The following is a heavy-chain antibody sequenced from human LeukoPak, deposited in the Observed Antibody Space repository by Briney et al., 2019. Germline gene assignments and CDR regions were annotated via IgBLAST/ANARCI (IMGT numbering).Heavy chain of an antibody. J-gene: IGHJ4*02. CDR2: ISGSGGTT. CDR1: EFTFSSYA. D-gene: IGHD2-15*01. Sequence: PGGSLRLSCTASEFTFSSYAMSWVRQAPGKGLEWVSTISGSGGTTYYADSVKGGFTISRDNTKDTLYMQLNSLRAEDAAVYYCAKDWGGILVVDGFDYWGQGTLVTVSS. V-gene: IGHV3-23*01. CDR3: AKDWGGILVVDGFDY.